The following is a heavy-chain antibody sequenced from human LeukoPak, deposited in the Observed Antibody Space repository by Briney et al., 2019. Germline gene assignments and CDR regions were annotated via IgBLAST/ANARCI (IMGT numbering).Heavy chain of an antibody. J-gene: IGHJ4*02. D-gene: IGHD6-19*01. CDR3: ARGGIQVSGIDEFDY. V-gene: IGHV3-13*01. CDR1: GFTFIDYD. CDR2: IGIGGNT. Sequence: GGSLRLSCAASGFTFIDYDMHWVRQVIGKGLEWVSAIGIGGNTHYSGSVKGRFTIFRENAESSLYLQMNSLRAEDTAVYYCARGGIQVSGIDEFDYWGQGTLVTVSS.